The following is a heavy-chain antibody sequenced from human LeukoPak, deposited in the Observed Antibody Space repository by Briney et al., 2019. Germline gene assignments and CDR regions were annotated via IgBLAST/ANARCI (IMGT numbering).Heavy chain of an antibody. CDR2: IWYDGSNK. J-gene: IGHJ4*02. V-gene: IGHV3-33*01. CDR1: GFTFSSYG. D-gene: IGHD3-22*01. CDR3: ASALDYYDNRDIDY. Sequence: GGSLRLSCAASGFTFSSYGMHWVRQAPGKGLEWVAVIWYDGSNKYYADSVKGRFTISRDNSKNMLYLQMNSLRAEDTAVYYCASALDYYDNRDIDYWGQGAWSPSPQ.